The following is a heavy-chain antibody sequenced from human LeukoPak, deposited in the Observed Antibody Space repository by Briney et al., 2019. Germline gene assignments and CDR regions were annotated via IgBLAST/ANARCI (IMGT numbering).Heavy chain of an antibody. CDR1: GFTFDDYA. CDR3: AKGGSSGYYLAGVDY. Sequence: GGSLRLSCAASGFTFDDYAMHWVRQAPGKGLEWVSGISWNSGSIGYADSVKGRFTISRDSAKNSLYLQMNSLRAEDMALYYCAKGGSSGYYLAGVDYWGQGTLVTVSS. V-gene: IGHV3-9*03. J-gene: IGHJ4*02. CDR2: ISWNSGSI. D-gene: IGHD3-22*01.